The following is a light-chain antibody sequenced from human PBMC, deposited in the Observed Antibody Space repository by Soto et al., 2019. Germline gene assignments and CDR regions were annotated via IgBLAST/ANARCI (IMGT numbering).Light chain of an antibody. V-gene: IGLV1-47*01. CDR1: SSNIGSNY. CDR3: AAWDDSLSGVV. CDR2: RNS. Sequence: QSVLTQPPSASGTPGQRLTISCSGSSSNIGSNYVYWYQQLPGTVPQLLIYRNSERPSGVPDRFSGSKSGTSASLAISGLRSEDEADYYCAAWDDSLSGVVFGGGTQLTVL. J-gene: IGLJ2*01.